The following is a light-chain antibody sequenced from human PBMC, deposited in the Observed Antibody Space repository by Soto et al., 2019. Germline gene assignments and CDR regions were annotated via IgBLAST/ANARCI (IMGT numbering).Light chain of an antibody. J-gene: IGKJ2*01. V-gene: IGKV3-15*01. CDR1: QSVSSN. CDR3: QQYHNWPPKYT. Sequence: EIVMTQSPATLSVSPGERATLSCRASQSVSSNLAWYQQKPGQAPRLLTYDASTRATGIPARFSGSGSGTEFTLTFSSLQSEDFAVYYCQQYHNWPPKYTFGQGTKLEIK. CDR2: DAS.